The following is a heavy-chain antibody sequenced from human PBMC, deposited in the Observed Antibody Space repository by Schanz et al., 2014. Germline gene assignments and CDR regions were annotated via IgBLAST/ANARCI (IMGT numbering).Heavy chain of an antibody. D-gene: IGHD3-10*01. CDR2: IKQDGSEK. Sequence: VQLVESGGGVVQPGRSLRLSCVASGFTFSSYGMHWVRQAPGKGLEWVANIKQDGSEKYYVDAVKGRFTISRDNAKNSMYLHMKSLRGEDTAVYYCARDNYYGAGSCAYWGQGTLVTVSS. J-gene: IGHJ4*02. CDR1: GFTFSSYG. CDR3: ARDNYYGAGSCAY. V-gene: IGHV3-7*04.